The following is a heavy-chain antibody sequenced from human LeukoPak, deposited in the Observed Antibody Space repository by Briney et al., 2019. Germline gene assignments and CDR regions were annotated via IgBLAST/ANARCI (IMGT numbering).Heavy chain of an antibody. J-gene: IGHJ5*02. CDR3: ARLITGTTFGVVWFDP. D-gene: IGHD1-7*01. CDR2: IIPIFGTA. CDR1: GGTFSSYA. Sequence: ASVKVSCKASGGTFSSYAISWVRQAPGQGLEWMGGIIPIFGTANYAQKFQGRVTITTDESTSTAYMELGSLRSEDTAVYYCARLITGTTFGVVWFDPWGQGTLVTVST. V-gene: IGHV1-69*05.